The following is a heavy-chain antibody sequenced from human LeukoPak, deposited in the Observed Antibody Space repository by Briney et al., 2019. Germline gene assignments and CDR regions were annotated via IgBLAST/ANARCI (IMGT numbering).Heavy chain of an antibody. V-gene: IGHV4-59*08. D-gene: IGHD1-26*01. CDR1: GGSISSYY. CDR3: ARRRSWPEFDY. Sequence: SETLSLTCTVSGGSISSYYWSWIRQPPGKGLEWIGYIYYSGSTNYNPSLKSRVTISVDTSENQFSLNLRSVTAADTAHYYCARRRSWPEFDYWGQGALVTVSS. CDR2: IYYSGST. J-gene: IGHJ4*02.